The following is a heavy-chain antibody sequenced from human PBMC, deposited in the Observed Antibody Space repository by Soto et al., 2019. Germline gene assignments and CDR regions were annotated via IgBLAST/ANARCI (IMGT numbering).Heavy chain of an antibody. D-gene: IGHD1-1*01. J-gene: IGHJ4*02. CDR1: VYIFASYA. V-gene: IGHV1-3*01. Sequence: QDQLVQSGAEVTKPGASVKFSCTASVYIFASYAMHWVRQAAGQSLAWMGGIDAGSGKTDYSETFQGRITFTRDKSANTDYMELSSLTSEDTAVYFCARVRTIQVERRGAPDYWGQGTLVIVSS. CDR3: ARVRTIQVERRGAPDY. CDR2: IDAGSGKT.